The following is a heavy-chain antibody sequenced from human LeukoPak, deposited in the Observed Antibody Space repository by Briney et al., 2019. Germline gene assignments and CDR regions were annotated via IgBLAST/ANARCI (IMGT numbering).Heavy chain of an antibody. CDR1: GFTFSSNY. V-gene: IGHV3-53*01. CDR2: FYSGGAT. J-gene: IGHJ4*02. D-gene: IGHD3-10*01. Sequence: GGSLRLSCAASGFTFSSNYMIWVRQAPGKGVEWVSVFYSGGATYYADSVKGRFTISRDNTKNLLYLEMNSPRAEDTAMYFCVRDVGAVRGEVYFDYWGQGTLVTVSS. CDR3: VRDVGAVRGEVYFDY.